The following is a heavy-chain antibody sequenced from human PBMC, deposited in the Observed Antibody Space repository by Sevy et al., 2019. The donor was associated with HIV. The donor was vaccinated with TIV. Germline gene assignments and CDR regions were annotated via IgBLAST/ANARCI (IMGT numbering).Heavy chain of an antibody. J-gene: IGHJ6*02. Sequence: SETLSLTCTVSGDSISSSSYYWGWIRQPPGKGLEWIGSIYYSGSTYYNPSLKSRVTISVDTSKNQFSLKLSSVTAADTAVYYCARDLGIAAAGTDYYGMDVWGQGTTVTVSS. V-gene: IGHV4-39*02. CDR1: GDSISSSSYY. CDR3: ARDLGIAAAGTDYYGMDV. D-gene: IGHD6-13*01. CDR2: IYYSGST.